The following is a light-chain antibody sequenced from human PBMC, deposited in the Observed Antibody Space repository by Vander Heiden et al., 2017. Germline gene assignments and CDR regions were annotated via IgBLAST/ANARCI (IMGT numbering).Light chain of an antibody. CDR1: QSVLRSF. Sequence: EIVLTQSPGTLSLSPGERATLSCRASQSVLRSFVAWYQQKPGQAPRLLIYGACSRATGIPDRFSGSGSGTDFTLTIRRLEPEDFAVYYCQQYGSPTWTFGQGTKVEIK. CDR2: GAC. CDR3: QQYGSPTWT. V-gene: IGKV3-20*01. J-gene: IGKJ1*01.